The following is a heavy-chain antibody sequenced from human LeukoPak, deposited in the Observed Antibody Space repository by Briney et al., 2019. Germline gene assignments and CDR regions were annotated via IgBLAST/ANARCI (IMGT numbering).Heavy chain of an antibody. V-gene: IGHV4-38-2*01. D-gene: IGHD2-2*01. CDR2: IYHSGST. Sequence: SETLSLTCAVSGYSISSGYYWGWIRQPPGKGLEWIGSIYHSGSTYYNPSLKSRVTISVDTSKNQFSLKLSSVTAADTAVYYYARVEYCSSTSCFMEIDYWGQGTLVTVSS. CDR3: ARVEYCSSTSCFMEIDY. J-gene: IGHJ4*02. CDR1: GYSISSGYY.